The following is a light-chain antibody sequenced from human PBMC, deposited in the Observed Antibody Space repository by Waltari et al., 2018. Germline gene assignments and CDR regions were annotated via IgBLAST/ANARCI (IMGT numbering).Light chain of an antibody. Sequence: EIVLTQSPATLSLSPGERATLSCRASLSVGSYLAWYQQRPGQAPRLLISDASNRATGIPARFSGSGSETDFTLTISSLEPEDFAVYYCQQRNTWWTFGQGTKVEIK. CDR3: QQRNTWWT. V-gene: IGKV3-11*01. CDR1: LSVGSY. CDR2: DAS. J-gene: IGKJ1*01.